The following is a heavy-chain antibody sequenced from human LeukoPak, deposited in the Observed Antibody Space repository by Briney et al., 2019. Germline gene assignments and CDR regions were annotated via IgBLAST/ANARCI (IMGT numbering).Heavy chain of an antibody. CDR3: AKGIAAAGTRRPNWFDP. V-gene: IGHV3-23*01. CDR2: ISGSGGST. J-gene: IGHJ5*02. Sequence: GGSLRLSCAASGFTFSSYAMSWVRQAPGKGLEWVSAISGSGGSTYYADSVKGRFTISRDNSKNTLYLQMNSLRAEDTAVYYCAKGIAAAGTRRPNWFDPWGQGTLVTVSS. CDR1: GFTFSSYA. D-gene: IGHD6-13*01.